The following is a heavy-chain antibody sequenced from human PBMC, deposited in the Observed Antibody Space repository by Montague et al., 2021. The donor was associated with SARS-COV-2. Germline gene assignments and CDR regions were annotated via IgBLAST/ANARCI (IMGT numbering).Heavy chain of an antibody. Sequence: SETLSLTCTVSGASISSPSYYWDWIRQPPGNGLEWIGSIYYSGDTYYNPSLKSRVIISVDTFKSQFSLKVTSVTAADTAVYYCARYYERSLDVWGQGTTVTVSS. J-gene: IGHJ6*02. D-gene: IGHD3-22*01. CDR1: GASISSPSYY. V-gene: IGHV4-39*07. CDR2: IYYSGDT. CDR3: ARYYERSLDV.